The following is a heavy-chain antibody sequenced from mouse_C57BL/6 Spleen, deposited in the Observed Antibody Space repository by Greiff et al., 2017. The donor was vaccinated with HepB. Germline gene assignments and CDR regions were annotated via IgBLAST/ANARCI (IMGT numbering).Heavy chain of an antibody. CDR1: GYTFTSYW. V-gene: IGHV1-61*01. Sequence: VQLQQPGAELVRPGSSVKLSCKASGYTFTSYWMDWVKQRPGQGLEWIGNIYPSDSETHYNQKFKDKATLTVDKSSSTAYMQLSSLTSEDSAVYYCARYYDYVLFHYWGQGTTLTVSS. J-gene: IGHJ2*01. D-gene: IGHD2-4*01. CDR2: IYPSDSET. CDR3: ARYYDYVLFHY.